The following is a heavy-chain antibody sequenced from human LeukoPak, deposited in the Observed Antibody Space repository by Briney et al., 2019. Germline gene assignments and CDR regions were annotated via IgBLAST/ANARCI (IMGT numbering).Heavy chain of an antibody. D-gene: IGHD2-2*01. CDR1: GYTFTSYD. V-gene: IGHV1-8*01. Sequence: GASVKVSCTASGYTFTSYDINWVRQATGQGLEWMGWMNPNSGNTGYAQKFQGRVTMTRNTSISTAYMELSSLRSEDTAVYYCARGDSGYCSSTSCYAFDIWGQGTMVTVSS. CDR3: ARGDSGYCSSTSCYAFDI. J-gene: IGHJ3*02. CDR2: MNPNSGNT.